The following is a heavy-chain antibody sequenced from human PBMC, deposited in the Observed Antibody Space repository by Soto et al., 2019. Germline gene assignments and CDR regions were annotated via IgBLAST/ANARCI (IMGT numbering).Heavy chain of an antibody. CDR3: ARSRRTVATMPGAH. V-gene: IGHV3-21*01. CDR1: GFTFSSYS. D-gene: IGHD5-12*01. CDR2: ISSSSSYI. Sequence: GGSLRLSCAASGFTFSSYSMNWVRQAPGKGLEWVSSISSSSSYIYYADSVKGRFTISRDNAKNSLYLQMNSLRAEDTAVYYCARSRRTVATMPGAHWGKGTTVTVSS. J-gene: IGHJ6*04.